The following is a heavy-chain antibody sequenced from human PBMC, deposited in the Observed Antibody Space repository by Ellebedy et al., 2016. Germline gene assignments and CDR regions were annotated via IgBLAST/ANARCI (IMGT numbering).Heavy chain of an antibody. V-gene: IGHV3-9*01. CDR1: GFTFDDYA. J-gene: IGHJ4*02. Sequence: SLKISXAASGFTFDDYAMHWVRQAPGKGLEWVSGISWNSGSIGYADSVKGRFTISRDNAKNSLYLQMNSLRAEDTALYYCAKGCSGVVVVAAMDYWGQGTLVTVSS. CDR2: ISWNSGSI. CDR3: AKGCSGVVVVAAMDY. D-gene: IGHD2-15*01.